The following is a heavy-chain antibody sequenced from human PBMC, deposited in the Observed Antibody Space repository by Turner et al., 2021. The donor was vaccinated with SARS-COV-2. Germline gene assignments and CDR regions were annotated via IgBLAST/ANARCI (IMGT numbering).Heavy chain of an antibody. J-gene: IGHJ6*03. CDR1: GGSISSSSSY. CDR3: ARVKSTVTTYYYYYMDV. D-gene: IGHD4-4*01. CDR2: VYYRGNT. Sequence: QLQLQESGPGLVKPSETLSLTCSVSGGSISSSSSYWGWIRQPPGKGPEWIGRVYYRGNTYYNPSLENRVTISVDTSNNQVSLKLNSVTAADTAVYYCARVKSTVTTYYYYYMDVWGKGTTVTVSS. V-gene: IGHV4-39*01.